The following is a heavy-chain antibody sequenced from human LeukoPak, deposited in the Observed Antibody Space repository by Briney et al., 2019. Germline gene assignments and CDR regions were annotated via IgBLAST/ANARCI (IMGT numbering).Heavy chain of an antibody. CDR1: GFTFSSYG. CDR2: ISYDGSNK. CDR3: AKPRYSSSWSFVY. V-gene: IGHV3-30*18. J-gene: IGHJ4*02. D-gene: IGHD6-13*01. Sequence: PGRSLRLSCAASGFTFSSYGMHWVRQAPGKGLEGVAVISYDGSNKYYADSVKGRFTISRDNSKNTLYLQMNSLRAEDTAVYYCAKPRYSSSWSFVYWGQGTLVTVSS.